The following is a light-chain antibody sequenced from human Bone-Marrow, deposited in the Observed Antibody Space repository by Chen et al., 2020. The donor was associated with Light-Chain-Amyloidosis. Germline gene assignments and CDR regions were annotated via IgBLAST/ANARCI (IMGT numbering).Light chain of an antibody. CDR2: EVT. CDR3: CAYRGGSFPYV. V-gene: IGLV2-23*02. CDR1: SSDVGGYDI. J-gene: IGLJ1*01. Sequence: QSALTQPASVTGSPGQSITISCTGTSSDVGGYDIVSWYRQHPGKAPKLLIFEVTKRPSGFSNRFSGSKSGNTASLTISGLRTEDAADYYCCAYRGGSFPYVFGPGTKVTVL.